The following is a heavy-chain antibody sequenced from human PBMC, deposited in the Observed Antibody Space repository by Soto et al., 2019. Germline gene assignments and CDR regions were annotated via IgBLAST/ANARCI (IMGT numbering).Heavy chain of an antibody. Sequence: SETLSLTCTVSGGSISNYYWSWIRQPPGKGLEWIGYIYYSGSTNYNPSLKSRVTISVDTSKNQFSLKLSSVTAADTAVYYCARLYHRGSGSYYKSGWFDPWGQGTLVTVSS. CDR3: ARLYHRGSGSYYKSGWFDP. CDR1: GGSISNYY. V-gene: IGHV4-59*08. D-gene: IGHD3-10*01. J-gene: IGHJ5*02. CDR2: IYYSGST.